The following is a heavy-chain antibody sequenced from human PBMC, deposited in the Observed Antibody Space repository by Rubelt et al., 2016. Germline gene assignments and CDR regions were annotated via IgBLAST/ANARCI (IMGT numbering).Heavy chain of an antibody. J-gene: IGHJ4*02. V-gene: IGHV1-18*01. Sequence: QVQLVQSGAEVKKPGASVKVSCKASGYTFTSYGISWVRQAPGQGLEWMGWISAYNGNTNYAQKLQGRDTNTTDTYNRPSDMGLSSLRSDDTAAYYCARDTRYSSSSNFDYWGQGTLVTVSS. CDR2: ISAYNGNT. CDR3: ARDTRYSSSSNFDY. CDR1: GYTFTSYG. D-gene: IGHD6-13*01.